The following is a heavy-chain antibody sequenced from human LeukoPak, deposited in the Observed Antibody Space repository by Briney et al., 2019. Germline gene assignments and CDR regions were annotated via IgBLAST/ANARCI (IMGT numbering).Heavy chain of an antibody. Sequence: PGRSLRLSCAASGFTFSSYGMHWVRQAPGKGLEWVAVIWYDGSNKYYADSVKGRFTISRDNSKNTLYLQMNSLRAEDTAVYYCARGHLTGTNYYYYGMDVWGKGTTVTVSS. V-gene: IGHV3-33*01. CDR1: GFTFSSYG. CDR2: IWYDGSNK. D-gene: IGHD1-7*01. CDR3: ARGHLTGTNYYYYGMDV. J-gene: IGHJ6*04.